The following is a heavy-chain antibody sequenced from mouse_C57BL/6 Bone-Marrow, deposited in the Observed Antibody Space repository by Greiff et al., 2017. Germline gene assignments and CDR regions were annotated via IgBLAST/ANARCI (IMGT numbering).Heavy chain of an antibody. J-gene: IGHJ3*01. D-gene: IGHD2-1*01. CDR1: GFTVSDYG. V-gene: IGHV5-17*01. Sequence: EVHLVESGGGLVKPGGSLKLSCAASGFTVSDYGMHWVRQAPEKGLEWVAYLSSGSSTIYYADTVKGRFTISRDNAKNTLFLQMTSLRSEGTAMYYCARRDGNYSWFAYWGQGTLVTVSA. CDR2: LSSGSSTI. CDR3: ARRDGNYSWFAY.